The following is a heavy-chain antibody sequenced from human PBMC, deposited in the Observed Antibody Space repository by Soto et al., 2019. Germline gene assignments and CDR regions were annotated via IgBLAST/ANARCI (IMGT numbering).Heavy chain of an antibody. Sequence: GGSLRLSCAASGFTFSSYGMHWVRQAPGKGLEWVAVISYDGSNKNYADSVKGRFTISRDNSKNTLYLQMNSLRAEDTAVYYCAKDVSWDLVAGTHFDYWGQGTLVTVSS. V-gene: IGHV3-30*18. D-gene: IGHD2-15*01. CDR1: GFTFSSYG. CDR2: ISYDGSNK. J-gene: IGHJ4*02. CDR3: AKDVSWDLVAGTHFDY.